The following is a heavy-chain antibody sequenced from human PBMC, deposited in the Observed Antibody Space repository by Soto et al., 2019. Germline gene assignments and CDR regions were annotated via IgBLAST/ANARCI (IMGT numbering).Heavy chain of an antibody. CDR1: GGSFSGYY. CDR2: INHSGST. V-gene: IGHV4-34*01. D-gene: IGHD6-13*01. CDR3: AGPTGIAAAALID. J-gene: IGHJ4*02. Sequence: QVQLQQWGAGLLKPSETLSLTCAVYGGSFSGYYWSWIRQPPGEGLEWIGEINHSGSTNYNPSLKSRVTISVDTSKNQLSLKLSSVTAADTAVYYCAGPTGIAAAALIDWGQGTMVTVSS.